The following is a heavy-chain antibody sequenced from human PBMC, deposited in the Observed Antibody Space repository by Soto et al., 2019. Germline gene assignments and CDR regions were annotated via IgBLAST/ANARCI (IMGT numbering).Heavy chain of an antibody. V-gene: IGHV3-48*02. D-gene: IGHD2-15*01. Sequence: GGSLRLSGAASGFAFSGHTMNCVRQAPGKGLEWVEYIGNTLDTIYYAASVKGRFIISRDDAMKSVFLHMSSLRDDDTAVYYCARGDCSGGSCYGIDVWDRATPVPVSS. CDR1: GFAFSGHT. CDR2: IGNTLDTI. J-gene: IGHJ6*02. CDR3: ARGDCSGGSCYGIDV.